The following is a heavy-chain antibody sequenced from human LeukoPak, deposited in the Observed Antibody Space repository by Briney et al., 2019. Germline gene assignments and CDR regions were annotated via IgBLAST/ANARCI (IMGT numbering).Heavy chain of an antibody. J-gene: IGHJ4*02. D-gene: IGHD1-26*01. CDR1: GGSFSGYY. CDR2: INHSGST. CDR3: ARLSPGSYSLDY. V-gene: IGHV4-34*01. Sequence: SETLSLTCAVYGGSFSGYYWSWIRQPPGKGLEWIGEINHSGSTNYNPSLKSRVTISVDTSKNQFSLKLSSVTAADTAVYYCARLSPGSYSLDYWGQGTLVTVSS.